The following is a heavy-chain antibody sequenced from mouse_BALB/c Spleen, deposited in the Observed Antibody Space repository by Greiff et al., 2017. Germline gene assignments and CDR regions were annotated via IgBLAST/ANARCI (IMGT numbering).Heavy chain of an antibody. CDR1: GYSFTGYF. Sequence: VQLKESGPELVKPGASVKISCKASGYSFTGYFMNWVKQSHGKSLEWIGRINPYNGDTFYNQKFKGKATLTVDKSSSTAHMELLSLTSEDSAVYYCGRDHYYGSSPWFAYWGQGTLVTVSA. D-gene: IGHD1-1*01. J-gene: IGHJ3*01. CDR3: GRDHYYGSSPWFAY. CDR2: INPYNGDT. V-gene: IGHV1-37*01.